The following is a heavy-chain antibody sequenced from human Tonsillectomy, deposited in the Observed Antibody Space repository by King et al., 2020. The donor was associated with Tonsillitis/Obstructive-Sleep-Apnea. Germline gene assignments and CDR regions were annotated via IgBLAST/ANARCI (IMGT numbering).Heavy chain of an antibody. Sequence: QLQESGPGLVKPSETLSLTCTVSGGSISSYYWSWIRQPPGKGLEWIGYIFYSGSTHYNLSLKSRVTISVDTSKNQFSLKLSSVTAADTAVYYCARDHCSSTSCYGNYYYMDVWGKGTTVTVSS. D-gene: IGHD2-2*01. V-gene: IGHV4-59*01. CDR1: GGSISSYY. CDR2: IFYSGST. CDR3: ARDHCSSTSCYGNYYYMDV. J-gene: IGHJ6*03.